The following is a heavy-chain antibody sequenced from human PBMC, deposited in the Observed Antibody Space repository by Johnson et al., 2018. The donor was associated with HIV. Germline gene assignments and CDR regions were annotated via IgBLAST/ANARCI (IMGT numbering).Heavy chain of an antibody. V-gene: IGHV3-NL1*01. CDR2: IYSGGST. J-gene: IGHJ3*02. Sequence: QVQLVESGGGLVQPGGSLRLSCAASGFTFSSYAMHWVRQAPGKGLEWVSVIYSGGSTYYADSVKGRFTISRDNSKNTLYLQMNSLRVEDTAVYYCARDAAKLEEDDAFDIWGQGTMVTVSS. CDR1: GFTFSSYA. CDR3: ARDAAKLEEDDAFDI. D-gene: IGHD1-1*01.